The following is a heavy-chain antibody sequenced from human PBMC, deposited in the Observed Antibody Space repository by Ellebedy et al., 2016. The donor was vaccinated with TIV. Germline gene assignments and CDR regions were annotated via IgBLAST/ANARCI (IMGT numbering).Heavy chain of an antibody. V-gene: IGHV3-23*01. CDR2: ISITNCHT. J-gene: IGHJ4*02. CDR3: AKGPALLFDYWSGLSV. D-gene: IGHD3-3*01. CDR1: GFTFDKYV. Sequence: GESLKISXVASGFTFDKYVMSWVRQAPGKGLEWVSAISITNCHTFYGDSVMGRLTISTDISDNTVHLQLSNLRADDTAVYYCAKGPALLFDYWSGLSVWGQGTPVTVAS.